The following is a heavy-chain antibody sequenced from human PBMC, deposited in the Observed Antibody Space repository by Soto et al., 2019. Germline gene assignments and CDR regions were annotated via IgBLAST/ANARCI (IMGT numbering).Heavy chain of an antibody. V-gene: IGHV3-23*01. CDR2: ISGSGGRT. Sequence: EMQLLESGGGLVQPGGSLRLSCVASGFPFSSYAMSWVRQTPGKGLEWVSGISGSGGRTYYADSVKGRFTISRDNANNTLSQKMHILRVEDTAVYFCAKGEYYSLFDNWGQATMVTVAA. J-gene: IGHJ3*02. CDR1: GFPFSSYA. CDR3: AKGEYYSLFDN. D-gene: IGHD3-16*01.